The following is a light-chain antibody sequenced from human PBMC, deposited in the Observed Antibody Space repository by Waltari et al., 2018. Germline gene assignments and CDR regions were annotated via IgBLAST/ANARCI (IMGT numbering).Light chain of an antibody. V-gene: IGKV1D-12*01. J-gene: IGKJ4*01. CDR2: YIS. Sequence: DIQMTQSPSSVSASVGDRVTIPCRASQGLDNWVSWYQQKPGEAPRRLIYYISNLETGVPSRFSGSGSGTDFTLTINSLQPEDYATYYCQQASRFPRTFGGGTKVDVK. CDR1: QGLDNW. CDR3: QQASRFPRT.